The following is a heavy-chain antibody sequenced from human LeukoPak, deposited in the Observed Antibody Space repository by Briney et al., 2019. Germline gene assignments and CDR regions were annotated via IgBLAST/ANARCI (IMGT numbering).Heavy chain of an antibody. J-gene: IGHJ4*02. V-gene: IGHV3-33*05. CDR3: ARVRPGSNYVDFDY. CDR2: ISYDGSNK. D-gene: IGHD4-11*01. CDR1: GFTFSSCG. Sequence: QPGRSLRLSCAASGFTFSSCGMHWVRQAPGKGLEWVAVISYDGSNKYYAGSVKGRFTISRDNSKSTLYLQMNSLRAEDTAVYYCARVRPGSNYVDFDYWGPGTLVTVSS.